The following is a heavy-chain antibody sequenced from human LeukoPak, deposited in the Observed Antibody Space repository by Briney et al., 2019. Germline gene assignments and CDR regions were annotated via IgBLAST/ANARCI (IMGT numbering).Heavy chain of an antibody. CDR3: ASSVRGATEYYFDY. CDR1: GFTVSSNY. J-gene: IGHJ4*02. V-gene: IGHV3-53*01. D-gene: IGHD1-26*01. Sequence: PGGSLRLSCAASGFTVSSNYMSWVRQAPGKGLEWVSVIYSGGSTYYAGSVKGRFTISRDNSKNTLYLQMNSPRAEDTAVYYCASSVRGATEYYFDYWGQGTLVTVSS. CDR2: IYSGGST.